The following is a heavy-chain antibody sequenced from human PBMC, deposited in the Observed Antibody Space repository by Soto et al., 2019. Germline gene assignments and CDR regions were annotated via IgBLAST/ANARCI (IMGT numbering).Heavy chain of an antibody. CDR1: GFSLTSTGVG. J-gene: IGHJ4*02. Sequence: SGPTLVNPTQTLTLTCSLSGFSLTSTGVGVGWFRQPPGKALEWLGLTYWNDDDRYRSSLRSRLTITKDTSKNQVVLTMTNMDPEDTATYYCAHRPGGSGWRYYFDYWGQETLVTVSS. D-gene: IGHD6-19*01. CDR2: TYWNDDD. V-gene: IGHV2-5*01. CDR3: AHRPGGSGWRYYFDY.